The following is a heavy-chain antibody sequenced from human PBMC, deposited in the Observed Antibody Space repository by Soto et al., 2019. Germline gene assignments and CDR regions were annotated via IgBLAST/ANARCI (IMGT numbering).Heavy chain of an antibody. J-gene: IGHJ2*01. Sequence: QVQLQESVPGLVKPSETLSLTCTVSGDSISRYYWSWIRQSPGKGLEWIAYIHYSGITNYNPSLKSRFTISVDTSKNQFSLKLSSVTAADTAVYYCARFPPLSGTNYWYFDLWGRGTLVTVSS. CDR3: ARFPPLSGTNYWYFDL. CDR1: GDSISRYY. D-gene: IGHD1-1*01. CDR2: IHYSGIT. V-gene: IGHV4-59*01.